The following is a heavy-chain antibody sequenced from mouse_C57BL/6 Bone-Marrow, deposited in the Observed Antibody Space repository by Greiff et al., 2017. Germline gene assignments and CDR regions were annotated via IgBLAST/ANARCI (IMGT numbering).Heavy chain of an antibody. CDR2: ISAGGSYT. V-gene: IGHV5-4*01. CDR1: GFTFSSYA. D-gene: IGHD1-1*01. Sequence: EVHLVESGGGLVKPGGSLKLSCAASGFTFSSYAMSWVRQTPEKRLEWVATISAGGSYTYYPDNVKGRFTISRDNAKNNLSLQMSHLKSEYTAMFYCARDRGYGSSYCWYFDFWGTGTTVTVSS. CDR3: ARDRGYGSSYCWYFDF. J-gene: IGHJ1*03.